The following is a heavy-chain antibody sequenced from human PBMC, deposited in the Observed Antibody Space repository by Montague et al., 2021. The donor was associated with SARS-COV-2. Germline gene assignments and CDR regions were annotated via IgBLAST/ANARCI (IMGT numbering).Heavy chain of an antibody. CDR2: TYYRSKWYN. D-gene: IGHD1-1*01. CDR3: TSGREGNYNVMDV. V-gene: IGHV6-1*01. Sequence: CAISGDSVSSNSATRNWVRQSPSRGLEWLGRTYYRSKWYNDYAVSVRGRVTINPDTPKNQFSLQLNSVTPEDTAIYYCTSGREGNYNVMDVWGQGTTVTVSS. J-gene: IGHJ6*02. CDR1: GDSVSSNSAT.